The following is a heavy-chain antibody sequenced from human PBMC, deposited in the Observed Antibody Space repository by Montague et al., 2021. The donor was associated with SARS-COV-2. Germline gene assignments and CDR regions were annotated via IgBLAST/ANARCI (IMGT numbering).Heavy chain of an antibody. D-gene: IGHD5-24*01. Sequence: SETLSLTRTVSNGSISRYWCSWIRQPPGTGLGWIGFVYNTGSTNSNPSLSRRVTISVDASKNLFSLKLSPVTVADTAFYYCARGSVELNGNAFEIWGQGTMVTVSS. J-gene: IGHJ3*02. CDR2: VYNTGST. CDR1: NGSISRYW. V-gene: IGHV4-59*01. CDR3: ARGSVELNGNAFEI.